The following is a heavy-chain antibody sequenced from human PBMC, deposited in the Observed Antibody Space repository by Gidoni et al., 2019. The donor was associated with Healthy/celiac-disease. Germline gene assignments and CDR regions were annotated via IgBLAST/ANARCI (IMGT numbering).Heavy chain of an antibody. CDR1: GFTFSSYG. CDR3: AKGDYGDYDYGMDV. CDR2: ISYDGSNK. J-gene: IGHJ6*02. Sequence: QVQLVESGGGVVQPGRSLRLSCAASGFTFSSYGLHWVRQAPGKGLEWGAVISYDGSNKYYADSVKGRFTISRDNSKNTLDLQMNSLRAEDTAVYYCAKGDYGDYDYGMDVWGQGTTVTVSS. V-gene: IGHV3-30*18. D-gene: IGHD4-17*01.